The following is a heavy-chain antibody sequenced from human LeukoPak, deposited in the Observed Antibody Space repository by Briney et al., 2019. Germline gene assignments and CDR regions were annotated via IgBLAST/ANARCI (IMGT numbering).Heavy chain of an antibody. Sequence: GEPLKISCKGSGYSFNRYWIGWVRQMPGEGLEWMWIIYPGDSDTRYSPYFQGQVTISADKSIGTAYLQWSSLKASDTAIYYCARHLAMIRGGPNYFDCWGQGTLVTVSS. CDR1: GYSFNRYW. CDR2: IYPGDSDT. J-gene: IGHJ4*02. CDR3: ARHLAMIRGGPNYFDC. V-gene: IGHV5-51*01. D-gene: IGHD3-10*01.